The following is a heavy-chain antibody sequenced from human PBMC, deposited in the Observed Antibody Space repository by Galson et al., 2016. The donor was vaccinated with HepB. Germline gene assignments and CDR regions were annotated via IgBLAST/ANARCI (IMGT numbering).Heavy chain of an antibody. V-gene: IGHV3-33*01. D-gene: IGHD2-15*01. Sequence: SLRLSCAASGFTFSRFGLHWVRQAPGKGLEWVAVIWYDGSDKYYADSVKGRFTISRDNSKNTLFLQMNSLRADDTAVYFCAREREGCRGGSCYSDFGYWGQGTLVTVSS. CDR2: IWYDGSDK. CDR3: AREREGCRGGSCYSDFGY. J-gene: IGHJ4*02. CDR1: GFTFSRFG.